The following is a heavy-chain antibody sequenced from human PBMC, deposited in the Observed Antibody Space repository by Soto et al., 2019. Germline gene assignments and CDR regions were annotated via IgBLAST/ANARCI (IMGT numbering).Heavy chain of an antibody. CDR3: AKSLYYYGSGMVSYGMDV. D-gene: IGHD3-10*01. V-gene: IGHV3-7*03. J-gene: IGHJ6*02. Sequence: PGGSLRLSCAASGFTFNSYAMNWVRQIPGKGLEWVANIKQDGSEKYYVDSVKGRFTISRDNAKNTLYLQMNSLRAEDTAVYYCAKSLYYYGSGMVSYGMDVWGQGTTVTVSS. CDR2: IKQDGSEK. CDR1: GFTFNSYA.